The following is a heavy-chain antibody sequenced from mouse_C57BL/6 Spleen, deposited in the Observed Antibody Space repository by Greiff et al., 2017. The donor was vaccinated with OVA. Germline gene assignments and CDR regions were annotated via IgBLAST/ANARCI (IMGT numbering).Heavy chain of an antibody. CDR2: IDPSDSYT. V-gene: IGHV1-50*01. CDR3: ARWSGGFAY. CDR1: GYTFTSYW. J-gene: IGHJ3*01. Sequence: QVQLQQPGAELVKPGASVKLSCKASGYTFTSYWMQWVKQRPGQGLEWIGEIDPSDSYTNYNQKFKGKATLTVDTSSSTAYMQLSSLTSEDSAVYDCARWSGGFAYWGQGTLVTVSA.